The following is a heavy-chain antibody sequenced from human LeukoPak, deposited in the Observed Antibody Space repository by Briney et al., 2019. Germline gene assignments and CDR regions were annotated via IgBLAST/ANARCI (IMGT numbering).Heavy chain of an antibody. D-gene: IGHD1-1*01. J-gene: IGHJ4*02. Sequence: SETLSLTCTVSGGSISSGYYWGWIRQPPGKGLEWIGSIYHSGSTYYNPSLKSRVTISVDTSKNQFSLKLSSVTAADTAVYYCARERVGTADYWGQGTLVTVSS. CDR1: GGSISSGYY. CDR2: IYHSGST. CDR3: ARERVGTADY. V-gene: IGHV4-38-2*02.